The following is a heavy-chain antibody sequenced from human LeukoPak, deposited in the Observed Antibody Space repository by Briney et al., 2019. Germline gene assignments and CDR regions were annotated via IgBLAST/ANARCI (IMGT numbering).Heavy chain of an antibody. V-gene: IGHV3-7*03. D-gene: IGHD2-8*01. CDR3: AKDSRSYNGIYDPFDI. CDR1: GFPFNAYW. Sequence: GGSLRLSCAASGFPFNAYWMTWVRQAQGKGLEWVANIRQDGDTKYYVDSVKGRFTISRDNAMNSLYLQMNSLRAEDTAIYYCAKDSRSYNGIYDPFDIWGQGTMVTVSS. J-gene: IGHJ3*02. CDR2: IRQDGDTK.